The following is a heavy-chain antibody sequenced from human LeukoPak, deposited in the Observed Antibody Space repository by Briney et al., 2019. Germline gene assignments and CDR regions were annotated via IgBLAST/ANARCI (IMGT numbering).Heavy chain of an antibody. D-gene: IGHD3-22*01. CDR1: GGSISRHY. CDR2: ILYSGKT. Sequence: SETLSLTCNVSGGSISRHYWTWIRQPPGKGVEWIGNILYSGKTHYNPSLKSRVTISGDTSKNQFSLKLSSVTAADTAVYYCARSPDSDRLDYWGQGTLVTVSS. J-gene: IGHJ4*02. CDR3: ARSPDSDRLDY. V-gene: IGHV4-59*11.